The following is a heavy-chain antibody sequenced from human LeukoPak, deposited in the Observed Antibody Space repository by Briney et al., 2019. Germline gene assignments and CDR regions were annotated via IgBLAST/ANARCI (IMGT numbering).Heavy chain of an antibody. J-gene: IGHJ5*02. CDR2: ISGDGDNT. CDR3: AKGVRSGTYYNCFDP. CDR1: VLPLDDYA. D-gene: IGHD1-26*01. V-gene: IGHV3-43*02. Sequence: PGVPLSLFCVATVLPLDDYALHWVPSAPAKALEWITIISGDGDNTYYADSVKGRFTISRDNSKNSLYLQMSSLRAEDTALYYCAKGVRSGTYYNCFDPWGQGTLVTVSS.